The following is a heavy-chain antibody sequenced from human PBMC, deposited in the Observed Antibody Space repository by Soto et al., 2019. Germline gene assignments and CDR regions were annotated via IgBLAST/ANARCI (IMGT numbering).Heavy chain of an antibody. CDR1: GDTFSSFA. D-gene: IGHD6-25*01. CDR3: ARDKHRLQLGGNYYSASDV. J-gene: IGHJ6*02. CDR2: IIPIFRTP. Sequence: QVQLVQSGAEVKKPGSSVKVSCKAPGDTFSSFAISWVRQPPGQGLEWMGGIIPIFRTPDYAQKFQGRVTITAGESTTTAYMELSSLRSEDTAVYYCARDKHRLQLGGNYYSASDVWGQGTTVIVSS. V-gene: IGHV1-69*12.